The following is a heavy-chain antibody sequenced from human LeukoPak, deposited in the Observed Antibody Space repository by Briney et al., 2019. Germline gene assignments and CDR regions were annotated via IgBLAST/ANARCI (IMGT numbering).Heavy chain of an antibody. CDR3: ARDGRQWLAIDY. V-gene: IGHV4-39*07. J-gene: IGHJ4*02. D-gene: IGHD6-19*01. CDR1: GGSISSSSYY. CDR2: IYYSGST. Sequence: PSETLSLTCTVSGGSISSSSYYWGWIRQPPGKGLEWIGSIYYSGSTYYNPSLKSRVTISVDTSKNQFSLKLSSVTAADTAVYYCARDGRQWLAIDYWGQGTLVTVSS.